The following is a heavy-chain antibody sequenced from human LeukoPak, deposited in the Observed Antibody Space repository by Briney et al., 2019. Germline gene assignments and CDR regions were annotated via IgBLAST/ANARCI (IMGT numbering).Heavy chain of an antibody. V-gene: IGHV4-59*08. Sequence: SETLSLTCTVSGGSISSYYWSWIRQPPGKGLEWIGYIYYSGSTNYNPSLKSRLTISADTSKNQFSLKLSSVTAADTAVYFCARHEGYSYAFAYWGQGTLATVSS. CDR1: GGSISSYY. D-gene: IGHD5-18*01. CDR2: IYYSGST. J-gene: IGHJ4*02. CDR3: ARHEGYSYAFAY.